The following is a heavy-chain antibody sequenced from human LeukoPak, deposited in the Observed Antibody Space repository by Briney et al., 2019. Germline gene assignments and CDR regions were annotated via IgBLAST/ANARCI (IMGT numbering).Heavy chain of an antibody. CDR3: ASDSSGWFY. Sequence: SETLSLTCTVSGGSISSSSYYWGWIRQPPGKGLERIGSIYYSGSTYYNPSLKSRVTISVDTSKNQFSLKLISVTAAVTAVYYCASDSSGWFYWGQGTLVTVSS. CDR2: IYYSGST. CDR1: GGSISSSSYY. J-gene: IGHJ4*02. V-gene: IGHV4-39*07. D-gene: IGHD6-19*01.